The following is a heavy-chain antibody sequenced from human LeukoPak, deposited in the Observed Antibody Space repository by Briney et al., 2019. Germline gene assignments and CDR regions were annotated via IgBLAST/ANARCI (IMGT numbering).Heavy chain of an antibody. Sequence: GGSLRLSCAASGFTFSSYAMRWVRQAPGKGLEWVSAISGSGGSTYYADSVKGRFTISRDNSKNTLYLQMNSMRAEDTDVYYCAKEGYGSGSSYYYYYYMDVWGKGTTVTVSS. CDR3: AKEGYGSGSSYYYYYYMDV. V-gene: IGHV3-23*01. CDR1: GFTFSSYA. J-gene: IGHJ6*03. D-gene: IGHD3-10*01. CDR2: ISGSGGST.